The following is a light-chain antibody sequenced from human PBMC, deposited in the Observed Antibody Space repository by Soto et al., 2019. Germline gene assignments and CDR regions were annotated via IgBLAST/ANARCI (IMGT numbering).Light chain of an antibody. Sequence: EIVWTQSPATLSLSPGERATLSCRASQSVSRYLAWYQQKPGQAPRLLIYDASNRATGIPARFSGSGSGTDFTLTISSLEPEDFAVYYCQQRSNWPLITFGQGTRLEIK. J-gene: IGKJ5*01. CDR1: QSVSRY. CDR3: QQRSNWPLIT. CDR2: DAS. V-gene: IGKV3-11*01.